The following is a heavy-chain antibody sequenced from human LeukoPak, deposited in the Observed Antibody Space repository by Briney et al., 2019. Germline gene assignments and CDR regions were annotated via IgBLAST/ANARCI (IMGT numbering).Heavy chain of an antibody. CDR1: GGSISRGGYY. CDR2: IYYSGST. Sequence: SETLSLTCTVSGGSISRGGYYWSWIRQHPGKGLEWIGYIYYSGSTYYNPSLKSRVTISVDTSKNQFSLKLSSVTAADTAVYYCAREGAGQAAYDYWGQGTLVTVSS. V-gene: IGHV4-31*03. CDR3: AREGAGQAAYDY. J-gene: IGHJ4*02. D-gene: IGHD2-15*01.